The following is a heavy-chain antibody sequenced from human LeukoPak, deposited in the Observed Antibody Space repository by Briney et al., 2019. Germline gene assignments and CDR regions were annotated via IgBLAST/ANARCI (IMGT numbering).Heavy chain of an antibody. J-gene: IGHJ4*02. CDR2: LGTAGDT. V-gene: IGHV3-13*01. CDR1: GFTLSNYA. Sequence: GGSLRLSCAASGFTLSNYAMHWVCQPAGEGLEWVSALGTAGDTFYPGSVKGRFTISRDNAKKSLFLQMNSLRAEDTAVYYCARQNTPHGNFDYWGQGTLVTVSS. CDR3: ARQNTPHGNFDY. D-gene: IGHD5-24*01.